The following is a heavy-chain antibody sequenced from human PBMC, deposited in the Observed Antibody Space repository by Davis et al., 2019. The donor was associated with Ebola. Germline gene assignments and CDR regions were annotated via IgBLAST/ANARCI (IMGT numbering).Heavy chain of an antibody. V-gene: IGHV4-34*01. D-gene: IGHD6-13*01. Sequence: SETLSLTCTVSGGSISSYYWSWIRQPPGKGLEWIGEINHSGSTNYNPSLKSRVTISVDTSKNQFSLKLSSVTAADTAVYYCASQLSWFDPWGQGTLVTVSS. CDR3: ASQLSWFDP. J-gene: IGHJ5*02. CDR1: GGSISSYY. CDR2: INHSGST.